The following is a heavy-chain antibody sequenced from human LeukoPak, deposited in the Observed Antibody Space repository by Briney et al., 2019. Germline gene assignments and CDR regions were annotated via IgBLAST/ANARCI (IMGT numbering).Heavy chain of an antibody. D-gene: IGHD5-18*01. V-gene: IGHV3-30*18. Sequence: PGGSLRLSCAASGFTFSSYEMNWVRQAPGKGLEWVAVISYDGSNKYYADSVKGRFTISRDNSKNTMYLQMNSLRAEDTAVYYCAKDKGGSYGSLDYWGQGTPVTVSS. J-gene: IGHJ4*02. CDR3: AKDKGGSYGSLDY. CDR1: GFTFSSYE. CDR2: ISYDGSNK.